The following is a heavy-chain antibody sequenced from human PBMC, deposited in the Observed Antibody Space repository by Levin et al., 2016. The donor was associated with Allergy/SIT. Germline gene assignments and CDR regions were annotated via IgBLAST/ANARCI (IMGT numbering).Heavy chain of an antibody. CDR1: GFTFSNAW. Sequence: ETLSLTCAASGFTFSNAWMSWVRQAPGKGLEWVGRIKSKTDGGTTDYAAPVKGRFTISRDDSKNTLYLQMNSLKTEDTAVYYCTTEAMVRGVLYDHWGQGTLVTVSS. V-gene: IGHV3-15*01. CDR2: IKSKTDGGTT. J-gene: IGHJ5*02. D-gene: IGHD3-10*01. CDR3: TTEAMVRGVLYDH.